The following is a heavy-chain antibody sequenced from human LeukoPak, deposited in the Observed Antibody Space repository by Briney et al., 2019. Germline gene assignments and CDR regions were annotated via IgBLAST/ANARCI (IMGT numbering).Heavy chain of an antibody. CDR1: GFTFSIYA. D-gene: IGHD1-26*01. J-gene: IGHJ4*02. V-gene: IGHV3-23*01. Sequence: GACLRLSCAASGFTFSIYAMRWVRQAPGKGLEWVSAISGSGGSTYYGDSVKGRFTISRDNSKNTLYLQMDSLRAEDTAVYYCAKDGGSSPYYFDYWGQGTLVTVSS. CDR3: AKDGGSSPYYFDY. CDR2: ISGSGGST.